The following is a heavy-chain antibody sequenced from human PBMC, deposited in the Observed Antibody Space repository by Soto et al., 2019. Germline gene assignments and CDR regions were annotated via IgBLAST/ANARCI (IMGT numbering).Heavy chain of an antibody. CDR1: GGTFSSYA. J-gene: IGHJ6*02. CDR3: ARDGGAYCGGDCSFHYYYYGMDV. CDR2: IIPIFGTA. D-gene: IGHD2-21*02. Sequence: SVKVSCKASGGTFSSYAISWVRQAPGQGLEWMGGIIPIFGTANYAQKFQGRATITADESTSTAYMELSSLRSEDTAVYYCARDGGAYCGGDCSFHYYYYGMDVWGQGTTVTVYS. V-gene: IGHV1-69*13.